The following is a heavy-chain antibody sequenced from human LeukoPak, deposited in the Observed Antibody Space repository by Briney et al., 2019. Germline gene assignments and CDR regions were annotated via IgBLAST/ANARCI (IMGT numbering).Heavy chain of an antibody. V-gene: IGHV4-39*07. J-gene: IGHJ3*02. CDR2: IYYSGST. Sequence: SETLSLTCTVSGGSISSSSYYWGWIRQPPGKGLEWIGSIYYSGSTYYNPSLKSRVTISVDTSKNQFSLKLSSVTAADTAVYYCARVITMPRPDDAFDIWGQGTMVTVSS. CDR3: ARVITMPRPDDAFDI. CDR1: GGSISSSSYY. D-gene: IGHD3-10*01.